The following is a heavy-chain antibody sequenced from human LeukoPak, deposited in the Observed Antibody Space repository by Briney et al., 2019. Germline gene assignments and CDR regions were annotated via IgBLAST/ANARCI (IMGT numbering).Heavy chain of an antibody. CDR1: GFTFSRYV. Sequence: PGGSLRLSCAASGFTFSRYVMTWVRQAPGKGLEWVSAISGSGDNTCYADSVKGRITISRDNSKNTLYLQMNSLRAEDTAVYYCAKDLESPWGQGTLVTVSS. CDR2: ISGSGDNT. J-gene: IGHJ5*02. CDR3: AKDLESP. V-gene: IGHV3-23*01.